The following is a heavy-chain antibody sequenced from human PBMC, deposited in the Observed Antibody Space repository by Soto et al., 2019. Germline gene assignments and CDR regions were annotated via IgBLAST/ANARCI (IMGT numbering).Heavy chain of an antibody. CDR1: GGSISSSNW. Sequence: KASETLSLTCAVSGGSISSSNWWSWVRQPPGKGLEWIGEIYHSGSTNYNPSLKSRVTISVDKSKNQFSLKLSSVTAADTAVYYCARVHVGYYYYGMDVWGQGTTVTVSS. D-gene: IGHD1-26*01. CDR3: ARVHVGYYYYGMDV. J-gene: IGHJ6*02. CDR2: IYHSGST. V-gene: IGHV4-4*02.